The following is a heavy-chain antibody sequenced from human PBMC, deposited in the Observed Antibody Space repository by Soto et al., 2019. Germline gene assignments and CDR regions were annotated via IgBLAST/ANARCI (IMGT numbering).Heavy chain of an antibody. J-gene: IGHJ4*02. D-gene: IGHD5-18*01. V-gene: IGHV4-34*01. CDR1: GGSFSGYY. CDR3: ARGGDTAMVNYFDY. Sequence: LSLTCAVYGGSFSGYYWSWIRQPPGKGLEWIGEINHSGSTNYNPSLKSRVTISVDTSKNQFSLKLSSVTAADTAVYYCARGGDTAMVNYFDYWGQGTLVTVSS. CDR2: INHSGST.